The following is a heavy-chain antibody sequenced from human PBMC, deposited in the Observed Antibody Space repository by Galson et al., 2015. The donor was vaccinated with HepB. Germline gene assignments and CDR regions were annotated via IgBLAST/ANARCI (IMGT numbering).Heavy chain of an antibody. CDR2: IWSSGSYQ. D-gene: IGHD5-12*01. V-gene: IGHV3-33*08. Sequence: SLRPSCAASGFIFENYAIHCVRQAPCKGLEWVAVIWSSGSYQHADSVRGRFTISRDDSKSTVHLHMNSLRAEDTAIYYCARDLALVDLVPTGVFDIWGQGTMVTVSS. CDR3: ARDLALVDLVPTGVFDI. J-gene: IGHJ3*02. CDR1: GFIFENYA.